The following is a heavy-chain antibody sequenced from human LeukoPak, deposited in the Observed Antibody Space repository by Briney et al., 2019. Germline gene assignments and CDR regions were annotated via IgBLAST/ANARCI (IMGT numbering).Heavy chain of an antibody. CDR3: ARVDNSSSSEHFDY. J-gene: IGHJ4*02. CDR1: GGSFSGYY. CDR2: IYTSGST. V-gene: IGHV4-59*10. Sequence: KPSETLSLTCAVYGGSFSGYYWSWIRQPAGKGLEWIGRIYTSGSTNYNPSLKSRVTISVDTSKNQFSLKLSSVTAADTAVYYCARVDNSSSSEHFDYWGQGTLVTVSS. D-gene: IGHD6-6*01.